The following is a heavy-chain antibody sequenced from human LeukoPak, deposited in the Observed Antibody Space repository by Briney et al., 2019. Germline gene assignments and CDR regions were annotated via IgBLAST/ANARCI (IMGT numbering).Heavy chain of an antibody. Sequence: SVKVSCKASGGTFSSYAISWVRQAPGQGLEWMGRIIPIFGTANYAQKFQGRVTITTDESTSTAYMELCSLRSEDTAVYYCARDDGYILRADALDIWGQGTMVTVSS. D-gene: IGHD5-24*01. J-gene: IGHJ3*02. V-gene: IGHV1-69*05. CDR2: IIPIFGTA. CDR1: GGTFSSYA. CDR3: ARDDGYILRADALDI.